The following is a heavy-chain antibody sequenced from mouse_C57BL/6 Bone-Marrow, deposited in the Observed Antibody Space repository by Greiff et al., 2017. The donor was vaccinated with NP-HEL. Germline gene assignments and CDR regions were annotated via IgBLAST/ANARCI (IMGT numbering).Heavy chain of an antibody. V-gene: IGHV1-69*01. CDR3: ARRPLWYFDV. CDR2: IDPSDSYT. J-gene: IGHJ1*03. CDR1: GYTFTSYW. Sequence: QVQLQQPGAELVMPGASVKLCCKASGYTFTSYWMHWVKQRPGQGLEWIGEIDPSDSYTNYNQKFKGKSTLTVDKSSSTAYMQLSSLTSEDSAVYYCARRPLWYFDVWGTGTTVTVSS.